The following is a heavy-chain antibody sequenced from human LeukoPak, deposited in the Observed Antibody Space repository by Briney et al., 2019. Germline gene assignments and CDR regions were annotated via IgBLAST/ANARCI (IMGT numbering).Heavy chain of an antibody. CDR1: GFSFSSYG. D-gene: IGHD2-21*02. J-gene: IGHJ4*02. CDR2: IRYDGSNK. V-gene: IGHV3-30*02. CDR3: AKDLHIVVVTAIEIDY. Sequence: GGSLRLSCAASGFSFSSYGMQWVRQAPGKGLEWVAFIRYDGSNKYYADSVKGRFTISRDNSKNTLYLQMNSLRAEDTAVYYCAKDLHIVVVTAIEIDYWGQGTLVTVSS.